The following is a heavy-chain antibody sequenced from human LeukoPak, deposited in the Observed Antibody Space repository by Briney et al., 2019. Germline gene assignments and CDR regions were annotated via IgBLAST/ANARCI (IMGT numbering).Heavy chain of an antibody. CDR2: ISWNGGSI. D-gene: IGHD3-3*01. J-gene: IGHJ4*02. V-gene: IGHV3-9*01. CDR3: SKGSVRFWTYFDH. Sequence: PGGSLRLSCAASGFTFDDFAMHWVRQAPGKGLEWVAGISWNGGSIDYANSVRGRFIISRDNAENSLYLQMNSLRAEDTALYYCSKGSVRFWTYFDHWGQGALVTVSS. CDR1: GFTFDDFA.